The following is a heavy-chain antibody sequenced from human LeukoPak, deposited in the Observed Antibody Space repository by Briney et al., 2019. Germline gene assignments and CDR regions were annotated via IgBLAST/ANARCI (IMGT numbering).Heavy chain of an antibody. J-gene: IGHJ4*02. CDR1: GGTFSSYA. CDR2: IIPIFDTA. D-gene: IGHD3-22*01. Sequence: SVKVSCKAFGGTFSSYAISWVRQAPGQGLEWIGGIIPIFDTAKYPQKFQGRVTITADESTSTVYMELSSLRSEDMAVYYCARQGYYDSSGYEDYWGQGTLVTVSS. CDR3: ARQGYYDSSGYEDY. V-gene: IGHV1-69*13.